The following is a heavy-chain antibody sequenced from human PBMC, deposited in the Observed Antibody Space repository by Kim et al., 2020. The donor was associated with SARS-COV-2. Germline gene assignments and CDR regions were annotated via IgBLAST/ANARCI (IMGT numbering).Heavy chain of an antibody. J-gene: IGHJ4*02. V-gene: IGHV3-9*01. CDR2: ISWNSGSI. Sequence: GGSLRLSCAASGFTFDDYAMHWVRQAPGKGLEWVSGISWNSGSIGYADSVKGRFTISRDNAKNSLYLQMNSLRAEDTALYYCAKGSAYSSGWTFDYWGQGTLVTVSS. CDR3: AKGSAYSSGWTFDY. CDR1: GFTFDDYA. D-gene: IGHD6-19*01.